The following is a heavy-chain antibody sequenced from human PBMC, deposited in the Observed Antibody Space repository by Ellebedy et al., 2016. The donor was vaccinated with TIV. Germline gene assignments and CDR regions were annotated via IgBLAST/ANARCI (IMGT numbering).Heavy chain of an antibody. V-gene: IGHV1-2*02. Sequence: AASVKVSCEASGYTFTGYYMHWVRQAPGQGLKWMGWINPNSGGTNYAQKFQGRVTMTRDTSISTAYMELSRLRSDDTAVYYCASLPHYGDSGPWGQGTLVTVSS. CDR3: ASLPHYGDSGP. CDR2: INPNSGGT. J-gene: IGHJ5*02. D-gene: IGHD4-17*01. CDR1: GYTFTGYY.